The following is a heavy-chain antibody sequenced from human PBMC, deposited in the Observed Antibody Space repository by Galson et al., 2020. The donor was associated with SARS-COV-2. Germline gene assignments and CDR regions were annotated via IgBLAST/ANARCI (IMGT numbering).Heavy chain of an antibody. V-gene: IGHV3-21*01. CDR1: GFDFSAYS. CDR2: ISRLSKDI. Sequence: GESLKISCATSGFDFSAYSMNWVRQAPGKGLEWVSSISRLSKDIYYADSVKGRFTISRDNANNSVYLHLNSLRAEDTDMYYCAKDPQPYDSSVYGADYWGQGTLVTVAS. D-gene: IGHD3-22*01. CDR3: AKDPQPYDSSVYGADY. J-gene: IGHJ4*02.